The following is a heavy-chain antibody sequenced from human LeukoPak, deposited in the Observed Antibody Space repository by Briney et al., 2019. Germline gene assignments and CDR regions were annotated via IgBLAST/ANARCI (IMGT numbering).Heavy chain of an antibody. CDR3: ARHIPRGNNYFDY. CDR1: GFTFGDYA. Sequence: GGSLRLSCTASGFTFGDYAMSWVRQAPGKGLEWVANIKEDGSGKYYVDSVKGRFTISRDNAKNSLYLQMNSLRAEDTAMYYCARHIPRGNNYFDYWGQGTLVTVSS. V-gene: IGHV3-7*01. D-gene: IGHD3-16*01. CDR2: IKEDGSGK. J-gene: IGHJ4*02.